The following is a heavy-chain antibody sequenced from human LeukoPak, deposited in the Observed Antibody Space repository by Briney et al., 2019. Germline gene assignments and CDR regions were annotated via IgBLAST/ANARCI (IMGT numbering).Heavy chain of an antibody. Sequence: SETLSLTCAVYGGSFSGYYWSWIRQPPGKGLEWIGGINHSGSTNYNPSLKSRVTISVDTSKNQFSLKLSSVTAADTAVYYCARGPPTAAGLYFDYWGQGTLVTVSS. CDR1: GGSFSGYY. D-gene: IGHD6-13*01. CDR2: INHSGST. V-gene: IGHV4-34*01. CDR3: ARGPPTAAGLYFDY. J-gene: IGHJ4*02.